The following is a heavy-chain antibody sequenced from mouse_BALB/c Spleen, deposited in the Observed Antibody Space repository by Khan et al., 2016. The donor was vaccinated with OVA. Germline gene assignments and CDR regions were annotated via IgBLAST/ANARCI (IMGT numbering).Heavy chain of an antibody. CDR1: GFSFSSYS. Sequence: EVQVVESGGDLVRPGGSLKLSCAASGFSFSSYSMSWVRQTPDKRLEWVATISSGGDYTYYPDSVKGRFTISRDNAKNTLYLHMSSLKSEDKAIYYCASHLTGSFAYWGQGTLVTVAA. V-gene: IGHV5-6*01. CDR2: ISSGGDYT. D-gene: IGHD4-1*01. CDR3: ASHLTGSFAY. J-gene: IGHJ3*01.